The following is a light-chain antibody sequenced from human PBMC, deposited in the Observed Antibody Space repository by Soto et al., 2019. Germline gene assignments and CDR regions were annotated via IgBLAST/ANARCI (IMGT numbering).Light chain of an antibody. Sequence: EIVLTQSPGTLSLSPGKRATLSCRASQSVSTSYLAWYQQKPGQAPRLLIYGASSRATGIPDRFSGSGSGTDFTLTINRLEPEDFAVYYCQQYGSSSWTFGQGTKV. CDR1: QSVSTSY. J-gene: IGKJ1*01. CDR3: QQYGSSSWT. CDR2: GAS. V-gene: IGKV3-20*01.